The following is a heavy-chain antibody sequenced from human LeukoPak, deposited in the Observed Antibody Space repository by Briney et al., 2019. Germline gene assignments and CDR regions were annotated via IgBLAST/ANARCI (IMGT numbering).Heavy chain of an antibody. CDR1: GGSISSGSYY. J-gene: IGHJ4*02. CDR2: IYTSGST. V-gene: IGHV4-61*02. CDR3: ARVKDTAMGV. D-gene: IGHD5-18*01. Sequence: PSQTLSLTCTVSGGSISSGSYYWRWIRQPAGTGLEWIGRIYTSGSTNYNPSLKSRVTISVDTSKNQFSLKLSSVTAADTAVYYCARVKDTAMGVWGQGTLVTVSS.